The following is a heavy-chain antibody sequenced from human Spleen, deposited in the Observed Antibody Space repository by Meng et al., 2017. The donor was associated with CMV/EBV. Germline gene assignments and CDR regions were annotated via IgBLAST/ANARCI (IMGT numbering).Heavy chain of an antibody. D-gene: IGHD3-16*01. CDR1: GGSVSSYY. CDR3: ARDSAWGYYGMDV. Sequence: GSLRLSCTVSGGSVSSYYWTWIRQPPGKGLEWIGYIYYMGNTDYNPSLKSRVTTSIDTSKNQFSLRVSSVTAADTAVYYCARDSAWGYYGMDVWGQGTTVTVSS. CDR2: IYYMGNT. V-gene: IGHV4-59*02. J-gene: IGHJ6*02.